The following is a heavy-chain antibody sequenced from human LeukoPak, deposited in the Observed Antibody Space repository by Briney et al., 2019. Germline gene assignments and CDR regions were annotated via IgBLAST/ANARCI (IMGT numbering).Heavy chain of an antibody. CDR2: ISYDGSNK. D-gene: IGHD1-26*01. Sequence: PGGSLRLSCAASGFTFSSYAMHWVRQDPGKGLEWVAVISYDGSNKYYADSVKGRFTISRDNSKNTLYLQMNSLRAEDTAVYYCARDGIEAGLDPYYYYGMDVWGQGTTVTVSS. V-gene: IGHV3-30-3*01. J-gene: IGHJ6*02. CDR1: GFTFSSYA. CDR3: ARDGIEAGLDPYYYYGMDV.